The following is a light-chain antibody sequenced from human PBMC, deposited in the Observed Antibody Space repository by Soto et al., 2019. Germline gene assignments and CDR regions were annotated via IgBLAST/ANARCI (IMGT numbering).Light chain of an antibody. CDR2: AAS. J-gene: IGKJ3*01. Sequence: DIQLTQSPSFLSASVGDRVTITCRASQGITTFLAWYQQRPGKAPTLLIYAASTFQSGVPSRFSGSGSGTEFTLTISSLQPEDCPTDYCQQPISYPPGFGPGTKVDIK. V-gene: IGKV1-9*01. CDR1: QGITTF. CDR3: QQPISYPPG.